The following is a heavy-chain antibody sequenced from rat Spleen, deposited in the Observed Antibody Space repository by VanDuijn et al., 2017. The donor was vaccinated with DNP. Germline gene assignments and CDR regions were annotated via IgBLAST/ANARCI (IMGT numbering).Heavy chain of an antibody. V-gene: IGHV2S12*01. J-gene: IGHJ4*01. Sequence: QVQLRESGPGLMQPSQTLSLTCTVSGYSLTSYGVSWARQPPGKGLEWIATISSGGDTDYNSALKSRLSISRDTSKNQVFLKMNSLQIEDTAIYFCSREGQPYYSMDAWGQGTSVTVSS. CDR1: GYSLTSYG. D-gene: IGHD1-12*01. CDR2: ISSGGDT. CDR3: SREGQPYYSMDA.